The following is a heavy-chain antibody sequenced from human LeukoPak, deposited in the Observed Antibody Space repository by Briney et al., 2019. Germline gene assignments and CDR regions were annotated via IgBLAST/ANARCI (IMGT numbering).Heavy chain of an antibody. CDR2: IGTAGDT. D-gene: IGHD3-22*01. Sequence: GGSLRLSCAASGFTFSSYDMHWVRQAPGKGLEWVSAIGTAGDTYYPGSVKGRFTISRENAKNSLYLQMNSLRAGDTAVYYCARAVDDSSGNALDYWGQGTLVTVSS. J-gene: IGHJ4*02. CDR3: ARAVDDSSGNALDY. CDR1: GFTFSSYD. V-gene: IGHV3-13*01.